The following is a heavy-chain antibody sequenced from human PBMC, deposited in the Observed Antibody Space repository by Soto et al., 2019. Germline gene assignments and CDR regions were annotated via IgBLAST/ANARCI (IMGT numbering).Heavy chain of an antibody. J-gene: IGHJ4*02. CDR1: GFTFSSYS. D-gene: IGHD6-19*01. V-gene: IGHV3-21*01. Sequence: GGSLRLSCAASGFTFSSYSMNWVRQAPGKGLEWVSSISSSSSYIYYADSVKGRFTISRDNAKNSLYLQMNSLRAEDTAVYYCAKPWDSSGWNFDYWGQGTLVTVSS. CDR3: AKPWDSSGWNFDY. CDR2: ISSSSSYI.